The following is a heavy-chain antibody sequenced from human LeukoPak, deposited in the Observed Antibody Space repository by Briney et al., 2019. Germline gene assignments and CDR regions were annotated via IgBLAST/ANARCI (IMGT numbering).Heavy chain of an antibody. V-gene: IGHV3-7*01. CDR3: ARDPYGDYVDY. CDR1: GFTFTTYW. D-gene: IGHD4-17*01. CDR2: IKKDGSEK. Sequence: GGSLRLSCAASGFTFTTYWMNWVRQAPGKGLEWVANIKKDGSEKYYVDSVKGRFTISRDNAKNSLYLQMNSLRAEDTAVYYCARDPYGDYVDYWGQGTLVTVSS. J-gene: IGHJ4*02.